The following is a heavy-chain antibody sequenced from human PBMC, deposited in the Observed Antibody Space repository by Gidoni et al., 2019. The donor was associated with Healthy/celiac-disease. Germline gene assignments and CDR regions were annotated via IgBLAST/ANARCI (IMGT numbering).Heavy chain of an antibody. D-gene: IGHD6-13*01. J-gene: IGHJ5*02. Sequence: EVQLVESGGGLVQPGGSLRLSCAASGFTVSSNYMSWVRQAPGKGLEWVSVIYSGGSTYYADSVKGRFPISRDNSKNTLYLQMNSLRAEDTAVYYCAREAIAAAGKRGWFDPWGQGTLVTVSS. V-gene: IGHV3-66*01. CDR1: GFTVSSNY. CDR2: IYSGGST. CDR3: AREAIAAAGKRGWFDP.